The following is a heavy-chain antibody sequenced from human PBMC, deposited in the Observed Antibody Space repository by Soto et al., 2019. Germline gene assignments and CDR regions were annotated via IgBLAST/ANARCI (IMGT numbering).Heavy chain of an antibody. J-gene: IGHJ5*02. CDR1: GFTFSNAW. Sequence: EVQLVESGGGLVKPGGSLRLSCAASGFTFSNAWMSWVRQAPGKGLEWVGRIKSKTDGGTTDYAAPVKGRFTISRDDSKNTLYLQMNSLKTEDTAVYYCTTDPFGDYDFRNWFDPWGQGTLVTVSS. D-gene: IGHD4-17*01. V-gene: IGHV3-15*01. CDR2: IKSKTDGGTT. CDR3: TTDPFGDYDFRNWFDP.